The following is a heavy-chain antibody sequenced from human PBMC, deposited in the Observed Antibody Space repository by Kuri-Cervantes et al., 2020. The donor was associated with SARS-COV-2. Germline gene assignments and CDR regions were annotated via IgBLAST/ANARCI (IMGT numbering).Heavy chain of an antibody. CDR2: ISSSSSTI. J-gene: IGHJ4*02. CDR1: GFTFSSYS. D-gene: IGHD6-6*01. CDR3: ARDLYSSSSGLGY. Sequence: GESLKISCAASGFTFSSYSMNWVRQAPGKGLEWVSYISSSSSTIYYADSVKGRFTISRDNAKNSLYLQMNSLRAENTALYHCARDLYSSSSGLGYWGQGTLVTVSS. V-gene: IGHV3-48*01.